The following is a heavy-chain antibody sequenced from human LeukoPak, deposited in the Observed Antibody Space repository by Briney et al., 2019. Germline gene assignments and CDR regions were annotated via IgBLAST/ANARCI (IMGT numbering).Heavy chain of an antibody. V-gene: IGHV4-4*02. J-gene: IGHJ6*02. Sequence: KTSRTLSLTCAVSGGSISSSNWWSWVRQPPGKGLEWIGEIYHSGSTNYNPSLKSRVTISVDKSKNQFSLKLSSVTAADTAVYYCARGGVVNFYYYYGMDVWGQGTTVTVSS. D-gene: IGHD3-3*01. CDR1: GGSISSSNW. CDR2: IYHSGST. CDR3: ARGGVVNFYYYYGMDV.